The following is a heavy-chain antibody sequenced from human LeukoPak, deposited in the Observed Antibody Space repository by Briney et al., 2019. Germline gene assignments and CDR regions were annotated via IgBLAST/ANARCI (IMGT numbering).Heavy chain of an antibody. CDR1: KYTFRDYY. CDR2: ISSNGRTI. V-gene: IGHV3-11*01. J-gene: IGHJ5*02. CDR3: VRDSPRVRGWLDP. D-gene: IGHD3-10*01. Sequence: GGSLRLSCAASKYTFRDYYMSWVRQAPGKGLEWIAYISSNGRTIYYADSVRGRFTISRDNDKSSMYLLMNSLRVDDTAVYYCVRDSPRVRGWLDPWGQGTLVTVSS.